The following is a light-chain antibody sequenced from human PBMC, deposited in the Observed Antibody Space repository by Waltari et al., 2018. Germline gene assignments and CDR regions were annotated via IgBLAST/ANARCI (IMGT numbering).Light chain of an antibody. CDR1: ESISTW. V-gene: IGKV1-5*03. CDR3: QQYKRPPWT. Sequence: DIQMTQSPSTLSASLGDSVTITCRATESISTWLAWYQQKPGKAPELLIYRAFNLQSGVPSRFSGSGSGTEFTLSISSLQPDDFATYYCQQYKRPPWTFGQGTKVDI. J-gene: IGKJ1*01. CDR2: RAF.